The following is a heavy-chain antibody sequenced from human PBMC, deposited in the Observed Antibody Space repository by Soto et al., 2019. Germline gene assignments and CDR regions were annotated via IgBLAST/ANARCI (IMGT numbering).Heavy chain of an antibody. Sequence: EVQLVESGGGLVQPGRSLRLSCAASGFRFEDYAMHWVRQAPGKGLELVSGIAWKSDIIGYADSVKGRFTISRDNGNNSLYLQMNSLRPEDTALYYCAKDHYGSAIYGMDVWGQGTTVTVSS. V-gene: IGHV3-9*01. J-gene: IGHJ6*02. CDR2: IAWKSDII. CDR3: AKDHYGSAIYGMDV. D-gene: IGHD3-10*01. CDR1: GFRFEDYA.